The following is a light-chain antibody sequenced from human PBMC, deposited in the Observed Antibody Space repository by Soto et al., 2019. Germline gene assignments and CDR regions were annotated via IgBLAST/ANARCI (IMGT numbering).Light chain of an antibody. CDR2: DDF. CDR3: QVWDSSSDLRV. V-gene: IGLV3-21*02. J-gene: IGLJ3*02. CDR1: NIGSKS. Sequence: SYELTQPPSVSVAPGQTAKITCAENNIGSKSVHWYQQKPGQAPVLVVYDDFDRPSGIPERLSGSNSGNTATLTISSVEAGDEADYYCQVWDSSSDLRVFGGGTKLTVL.